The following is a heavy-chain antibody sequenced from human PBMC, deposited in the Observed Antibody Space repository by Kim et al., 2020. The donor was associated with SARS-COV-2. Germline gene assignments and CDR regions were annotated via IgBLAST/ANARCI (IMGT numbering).Heavy chain of an antibody. V-gene: IGHV3-7*01. D-gene: IGHD6-13*01. Sequence: VDSVKGRFTISRDNAKNSLYLQMNSLRAEDTAVYYCARDQYSSSWFFDYWGQGTLVTVSS. J-gene: IGHJ4*02. CDR3: ARDQYSSSWFFDY.